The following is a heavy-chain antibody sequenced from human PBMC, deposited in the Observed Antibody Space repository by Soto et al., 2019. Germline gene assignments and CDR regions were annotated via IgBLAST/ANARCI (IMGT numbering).Heavy chain of an antibody. V-gene: IGHV1-69*01. CDR1: GGTFSSYA. D-gene: IGHD3-3*01. CDR2: IIPIFGTA. Sequence: QVHLVQSGAEVKKPGSSVKVSCKASGGTFSSYAISWVRQAPGQGLEWMGGIIPIFGTANYAQKFKGRFTITADESTSTTYMEMRSLSSENTAVYYCAAPITIFEVTRTYGMDVWGQGTTVTVSS. CDR3: AAPITIFEVTRTYGMDV. J-gene: IGHJ6*02.